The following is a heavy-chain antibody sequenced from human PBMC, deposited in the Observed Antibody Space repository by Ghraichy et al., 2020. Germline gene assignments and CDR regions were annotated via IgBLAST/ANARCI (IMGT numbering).Heavy chain of an antibody. CDR1: GYTFTSYH. Sequence: ASVKVSCKASGYTFTSYHMHWVRQAPGQGLEWMGIVNPNSGSTSYAQKFQGRVTVTRDTSTSTVYMELSSLRSEDTAVYYCARVMYNSDSYFDYWGQGTLVTVSS. CDR3: ARVMYNSDSYFDY. V-gene: IGHV1-46*01. J-gene: IGHJ4*02. CDR2: VNPNSGST. D-gene: IGHD6-19*01.